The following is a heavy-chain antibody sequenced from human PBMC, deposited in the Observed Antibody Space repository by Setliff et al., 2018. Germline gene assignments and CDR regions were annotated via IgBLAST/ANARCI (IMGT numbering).Heavy chain of an antibody. J-gene: IGHJ4*02. V-gene: IGHV5-51*01. CDR1: GYRFTTYW. Sequence: GESLKISCKGSGYRFTTYWIAWVRQKPGKGLEWMGIVYPGDSDTQYSPSFQGQVTFSSDKSINTAYLHLSSLKASDTAMYYCAREHVSGHSEYWGQGTLVTVSS. CDR2: VYPGDSDT. CDR3: AREHVSGHSEY. D-gene: IGHD1-26*01.